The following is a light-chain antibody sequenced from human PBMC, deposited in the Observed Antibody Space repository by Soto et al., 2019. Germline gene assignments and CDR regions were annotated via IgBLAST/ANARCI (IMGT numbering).Light chain of an antibody. CDR2: YDN. V-gene: IGLV3-21*04. Sequence: SYELTQAPSESVAPGETASISCGGDRIGRKSEHWYQQKPGQAPVLVMYYDNDRPSEIPERFSGFNSGNTATLDISGVEAGDEADYYCQVWDSSSNHYVFGPGTKLTVL. CDR3: QVWDSSSNHYV. J-gene: IGLJ1*01. CDR1: RIGRKS.